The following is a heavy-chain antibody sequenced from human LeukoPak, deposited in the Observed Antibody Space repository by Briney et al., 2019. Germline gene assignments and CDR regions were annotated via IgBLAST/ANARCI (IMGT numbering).Heavy chain of an antibody. D-gene: IGHD3-10*01. J-gene: IGHJ4*02. CDR3: TSRRFGPGYYFDY. CDR2: IRSKANSYAT. Sequence: PGGSLRLSCAASGFTFSGSAMHWVRQASGKGLEWVGRIRSKANSYATAYAASVKGRFTISRDVSKNTAYLQMNSLKTEDTAVYYCTSRRFGPGYYFDYWGQGTLVTVSS. CDR1: GFTFSGSA. V-gene: IGHV3-73*01.